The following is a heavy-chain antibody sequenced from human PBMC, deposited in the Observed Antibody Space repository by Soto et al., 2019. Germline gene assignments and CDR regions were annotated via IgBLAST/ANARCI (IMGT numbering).Heavy chain of an antibody. D-gene: IGHD4-17*01. Sequence: VQLQESGPGLVTPSQTLSLTCTVFGGSVSIGDYLWSWIRQRPGKGLEWIGYIHDSGNTYYNPSLKGQVTISLDTSKNQFSLKVTSMTAADTAVYFCARARGGDSGDYASLFDRWGQGNLVTVSS. CDR3: ARARGGDSGDYASLFDR. CDR2: IHDSGNT. V-gene: IGHV4-30-4*01. CDR1: GGSVSIGDYL. J-gene: IGHJ5*02.